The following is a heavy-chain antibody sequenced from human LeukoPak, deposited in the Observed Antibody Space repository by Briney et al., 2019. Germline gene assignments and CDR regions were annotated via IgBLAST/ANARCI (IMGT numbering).Heavy chain of an antibody. CDR1: GLIFTMYT. CDR3: VGDQVGDTGYLR. V-gene: IGHV3-64D*06. CDR2: INGDGRTT. Sequence: GGSLRLSCSASGLIFTMYTMYWVRQAPGKGLENLSVINGDGRTTYYADSVRGRFTISRDNSKNTLYLHMSSLRPEDTAMYYCVGDQVGDTGYLRWGQGTRVAVSS. J-gene: IGHJ4*02. D-gene: IGHD3-9*01.